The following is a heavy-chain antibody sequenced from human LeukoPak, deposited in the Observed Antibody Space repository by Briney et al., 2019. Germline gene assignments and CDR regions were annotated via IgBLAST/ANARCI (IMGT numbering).Heavy chain of an antibody. CDR3: ARPSREHYNYGAFDI. CDR1: GGSISGYY. CDR2: IYYNSGST. D-gene: IGHD5-24*01. J-gene: IGHJ3*02. Sequence: PSETLSLTCTVSGGSISGYYWTWIRQPPGKGLQWIGYIYYNSGSTNYSPSLKSRVTISVDTSKNQFSLKVTSVSAADTAVYYCARPSREHYNYGAFDIWGQGTMVTVPS. V-gene: IGHV4-59*08.